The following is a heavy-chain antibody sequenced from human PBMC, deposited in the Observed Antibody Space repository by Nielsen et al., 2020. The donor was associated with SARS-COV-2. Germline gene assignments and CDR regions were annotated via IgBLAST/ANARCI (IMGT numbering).Heavy chain of an antibody. CDR3: ARESSTIAGRTFDY. CDR2: IYYSGST. J-gene: IGHJ4*02. CDR1: GGFISSGGYY. V-gene: IGHV4-31*03. Sequence: SETLSLTCTVSGGFISSGGYYWSWIRQHPGKGLEWIGYIYYSGSTYYNPSLKSRVTISVDTSKNQFSLKLSSVTAADTAVYYCARESSTIAGRTFDYWGQGTLVTVSS. D-gene: IGHD5/OR15-5a*01.